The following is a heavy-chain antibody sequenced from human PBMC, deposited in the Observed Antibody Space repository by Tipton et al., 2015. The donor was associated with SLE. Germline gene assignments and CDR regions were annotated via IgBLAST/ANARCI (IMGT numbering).Heavy chain of an antibody. CDR3: IPRGYSGY. CDR2: IKSKADGGTT. J-gene: IGHJ4*02. CDR1: GFTFTNAW. V-gene: IGHV3-15*01. D-gene: IGHD5-12*01. Sequence: SLRLSCTVSGFTFTNAWMSWVRQAPGKGLEWVGRIKSKADGGTTDYVAPVKGRFTMSRDDSKNTLYQQMNSLKTEDTAVYYCIPRGYSGYWGQGTLVTVSS.